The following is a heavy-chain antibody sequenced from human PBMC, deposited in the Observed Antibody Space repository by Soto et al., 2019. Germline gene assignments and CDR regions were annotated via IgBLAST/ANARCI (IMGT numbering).Heavy chain of an antibody. CDR3: TRSSGYYYYYFDY. V-gene: IGHV3-49*04. D-gene: IGHD3-22*01. Sequence: GGSLRLSCTASGFTFGDYAMSWVRQAPGKGLEWVGFIRSKAYGGTTEYAASVKGRFTISRDDSKSIAYLQMNSLKTEDTAVYYCTRSSGYYYYYFDYWGQGTLVTVSS. J-gene: IGHJ4*02. CDR1: GFTFGDYA. CDR2: IRSKAYGGTT.